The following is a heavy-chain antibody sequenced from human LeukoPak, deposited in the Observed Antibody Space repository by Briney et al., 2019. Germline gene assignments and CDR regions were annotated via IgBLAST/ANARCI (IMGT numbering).Heavy chain of an antibody. V-gene: IGHV4-39*07. D-gene: IGHD3-9*01. Sequence: SETLSLTCTVSGGSISSSSYYWGWIRQPPGKGLECIGSIYYSGSTYYNPSLKSRVTISVDTSKNEFSLKLSSVTAADTAVYYCARFPYYDIGYYYYMDVWGKGTTVTVSS. CDR3: ARFPYYDIGYYYYMDV. J-gene: IGHJ6*03. CDR2: IYYSGST. CDR1: GGSISSSSYY.